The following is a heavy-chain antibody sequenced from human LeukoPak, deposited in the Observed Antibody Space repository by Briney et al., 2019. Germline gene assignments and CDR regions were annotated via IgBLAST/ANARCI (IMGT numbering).Heavy chain of an antibody. Sequence: SETLSLTCTVSGGSISSYYWSWIRQPPGKGLEWIGYIYYSGSTNYNPSLKSRVIISVDTSKNQFSLKLSSVTAADTAAYYCARVGRAYSGYDSEYNWFDPWGQGTLVTVSS. CDR2: IYYSGST. D-gene: IGHD5-12*01. CDR1: GGSISSYY. V-gene: IGHV4-59*01. J-gene: IGHJ5*02. CDR3: ARVGRAYSGYDSEYNWFDP.